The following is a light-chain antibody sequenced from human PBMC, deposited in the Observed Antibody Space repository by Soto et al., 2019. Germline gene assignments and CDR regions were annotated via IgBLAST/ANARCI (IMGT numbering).Light chain of an antibody. CDR2: FGS. Sequence: EIVMTQSPLTLPVTSGKPASIVCRAIASLLYNNTYNYLDWYVQKPGQSPQLLIYFGSNRAPGVPDRFSGTGSGTDFTLKINRVEAEDVGTYYCMQALQSRTFGQGTRLDIK. V-gene: IGKV2-28*01. J-gene: IGKJ5*01. CDR1: ASLLYNNTYNY. CDR3: MQALQSRT.